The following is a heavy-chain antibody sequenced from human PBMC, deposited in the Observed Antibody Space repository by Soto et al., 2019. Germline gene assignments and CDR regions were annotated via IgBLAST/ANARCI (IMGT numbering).Heavy chain of an antibody. Sequence: ASVKVSCKASGYTCTSYDINWVRQATGQGLEWMGWMNPNSGNTGYAQKFQGRVTMTRNTSISTAYMELSSLRSEDTAVYYCARGGVPAALSYYYYGMDVWGQGTTVTVSS. J-gene: IGHJ6*02. CDR2: MNPNSGNT. V-gene: IGHV1-8*01. D-gene: IGHD2-2*01. CDR3: ARGGVPAALSYYYYGMDV. CDR1: GYTCTSYD.